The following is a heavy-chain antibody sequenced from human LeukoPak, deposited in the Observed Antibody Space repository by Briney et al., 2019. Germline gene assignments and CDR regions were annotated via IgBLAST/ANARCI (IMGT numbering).Heavy chain of an antibody. Sequence: SVKVSCKASGGTFSSYAISWVRQAPGQGLEWMGGIIPIFGTANYAQKFQDRVTITADKPTGTAYMELRSLRSEDTAVYYCARDEGAKIAFHIWGQGTMVTVSS. V-gene: IGHV1-69*06. CDR3: ARDEGAKIAFHI. J-gene: IGHJ3*02. D-gene: IGHD1-26*01. CDR1: GGTFSSYA. CDR2: IIPIFGTA.